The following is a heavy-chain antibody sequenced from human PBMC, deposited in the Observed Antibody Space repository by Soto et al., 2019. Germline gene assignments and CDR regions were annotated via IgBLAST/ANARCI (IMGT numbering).Heavy chain of an antibody. CDR1: GGTFSSYA. Sequence: QVQLVQSGAEVKKPGSSVKVSCKASGGTFSSYAISWVRQAPGQGLEWMGGIIPIFGTANYAQKFQGRVKITADESTSTADMELSSLRSEDTAVYYCARSPYDFWSGDNWFDPWGQGTLVTVSS. V-gene: IGHV1-69*12. CDR3: ARSPYDFWSGDNWFDP. CDR2: IIPIFGTA. D-gene: IGHD3-3*01. J-gene: IGHJ5*02.